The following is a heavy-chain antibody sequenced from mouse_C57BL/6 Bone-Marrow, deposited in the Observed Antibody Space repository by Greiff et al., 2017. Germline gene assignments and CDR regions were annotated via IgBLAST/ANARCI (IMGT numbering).Heavy chain of an antibody. CDR2: IDPSDSYT. D-gene: IGHD2-1*01. CDR3: ARSSGNYGEGAMDF. V-gene: IGHV1-69*01. CDR1: GYTFTSYW. J-gene: IGHJ4*01. Sequence: QVQLQQPGAELVLPGASVKLSCKASGYTFTSYWMHWVKQRPGQGLEWIGEIDPSDSYTNYNQNFKGKFTLSVDKSSSIAYMQLSSLTSEDSAIYYCARSSGNYGEGAMDFWGQGTSVTVSS.